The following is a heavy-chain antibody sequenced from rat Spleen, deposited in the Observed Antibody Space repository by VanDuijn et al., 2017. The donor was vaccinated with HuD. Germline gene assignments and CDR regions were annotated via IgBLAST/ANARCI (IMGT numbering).Heavy chain of an antibody. J-gene: IGHJ2*01. CDR2: ISYDDSST. CDR3: AKGMTGYYFDY. V-gene: IGHV5-29*01. Sequence: EVKLVESGGGLVQPGRSLKLSCAASGFNFNDYWMGWVRQAPTKGLEWVATISYDDSSTYYRDSVKGRFTISRDNAKNTLYLQMDSLRSEDTATYYCAKGMTGYYFDYWGQGVMVTVSS. D-gene: IGHD4-3*01. CDR1: GFNFNDYW.